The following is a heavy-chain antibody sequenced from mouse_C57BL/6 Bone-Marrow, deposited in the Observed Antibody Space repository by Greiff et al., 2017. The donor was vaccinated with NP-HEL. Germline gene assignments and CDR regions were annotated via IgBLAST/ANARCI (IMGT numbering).Heavy chain of an antibody. CDR3: ARARRAWFAY. D-gene: IGHD2-12*01. V-gene: IGHV8-8*01. Sequence: LKESGPGILQPSQTLSLTCSFSGFSLSTFGMGVGWIRHPSGKGLEWLAPIWWDDDKYYNPALKSLLTISKDTSKSQVFLKIANVDTADTATYYCARARRAWFAYWGQGTLVTVSA. CDR1: GFSLSTFGMG. J-gene: IGHJ3*01. CDR2: IWWDDDK.